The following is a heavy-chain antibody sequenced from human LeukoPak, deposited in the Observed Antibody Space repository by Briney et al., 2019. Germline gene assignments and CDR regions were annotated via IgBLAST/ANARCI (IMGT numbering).Heavy chain of an antibody. J-gene: IGHJ6*02. CDR2: IKEDGSEI. D-gene: IGHD5-24*01. Sequence: PGGSLRLSCAASGFTFSNYDMSWVRQAPGKGLEWVANIKEDGSEIYYVDVVKGRFTISRDNANNSLYLQMNSLGAEDTAVYYCARDLTPLIQLWPRSVDYNYGMDVWGQGTTVTVSS. V-gene: IGHV3-7*01. CDR3: ARDLTPLIQLWPRSVDYNYGMDV. CDR1: GFTFSNYD.